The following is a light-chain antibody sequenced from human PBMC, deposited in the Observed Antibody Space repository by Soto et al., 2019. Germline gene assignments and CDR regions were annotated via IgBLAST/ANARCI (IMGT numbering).Light chain of an antibody. CDR2: DVS. Sequence: QSALTQPASVSGSPGQSSTLSCTGTSSDVGGYNYVSWYQQVPGKAPRLMIYDVSLRPSRVSNRFSGSKSGNTASLTISGLQAEDEADYYCSSYTGSTTVVFGGGTKVTVL. V-gene: IGLV2-14*03. CDR3: SSYTGSTTVV. CDR1: SSDVGGYNY. J-gene: IGLJ2*01.